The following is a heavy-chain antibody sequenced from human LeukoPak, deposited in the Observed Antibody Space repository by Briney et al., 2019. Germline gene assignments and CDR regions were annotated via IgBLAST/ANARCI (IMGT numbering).Heavy chain of an antibody. CDR1: GYSFTSGHY. D-gene: IGHD2-2*01. CDR3: ARYCTSTTCILRGFDY. Sequence: SETLSLTCSVSGYSFTSGHYWGWIRQPPGKGLEWIANIYHTGSAHYNPSLKSRVTISVDTSKNQFSLKLSSVTAVDTAVYYCARYCTSTTCILRGFDYWGQGTLVTVSS. J-gene: IGHJ4*02. V-gene: IGHV4-38-2*01. CDR2: IYHTGSA.